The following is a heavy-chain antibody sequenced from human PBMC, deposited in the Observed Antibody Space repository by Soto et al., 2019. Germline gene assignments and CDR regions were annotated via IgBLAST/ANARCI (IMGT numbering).Heavy chain of an antibody. V-gene: IGHV1-18*01. Sequence: ASVKVSCKASGDGFSNYGFSLVRQAPGQGLEWMGWISAYDGQTNYTKKFQSRVTMTTDTSSSTAYMELRSLRSDDTAVYYCARVWYYDSSGYYAFDYWGLGTLVTV. D-gene: IGHD3-22*01. CDR1: GDGFSNYG. J-gene: IGHJ4*02. CDR2: ISAYDGQT. CDR3: ARVWYYDSSGYYAFDY.